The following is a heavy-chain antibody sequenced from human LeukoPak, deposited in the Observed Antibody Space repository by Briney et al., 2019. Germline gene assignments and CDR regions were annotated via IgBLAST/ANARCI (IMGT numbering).Heavy chain of an antibody. J-gene: IGHJ4*02. CDR1: GDSISSYY. CDR2: IYYNGGT. D-gene: IGHD5-18*01. CDR3: AKQGYSYGPFDY. V-gene: IGHV4-59*08. Sequence: SETLSLTCTVSGDSISSYYWAWIRQSPGKGLEWIAYIYYNGGTNYNPSLKSRVIISEDTSKNQFSLKLSSVTAADTAIYYCAKQGYSYGPFDYWSQGTLVTVSS.